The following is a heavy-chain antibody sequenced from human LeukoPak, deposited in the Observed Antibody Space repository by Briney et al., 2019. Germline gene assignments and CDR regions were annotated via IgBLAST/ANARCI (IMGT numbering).Heavy chain of an antibody. D-gene: IGHD6-19*01. Sequence: SETLSLTCAVYGGSFSGYYWSWIRQPPGKGLEWIGEINHSGSTNYNPSLKSRVTISVDTSKNQFSLKLSSVTAADTAVYYCASFGAVAGTFDYWGQGTLVTVSS. V-gene: IGHV4-34*01. J-gene: IGHJ4*02. CDR1: GGSFSGYY. CDR3: ASFGAVAGTFDY. CDR2: INHSGST.